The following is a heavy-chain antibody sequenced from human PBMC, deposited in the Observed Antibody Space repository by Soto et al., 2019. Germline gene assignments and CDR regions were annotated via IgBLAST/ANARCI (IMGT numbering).Heavy chain of an antibody. D-gene: IGHD3-3*01. V-gene: IGHV4-34*01. CDR1: GGSVNGYY. Sequence: SENLSLTCAVYGGSVNGYYSNWIRQPPGKGLEWIGEINHTGGTHYNPSLKSRVTMSVDTSKNQFSLRLSSVTAADTAIYYCATRITVFGLLIPPFDPWGQGTQVTVS. CDR3: ATRITVFGLLIPPFDP. CDR2: INHTGGT. J-gene: IGHJ5*02.